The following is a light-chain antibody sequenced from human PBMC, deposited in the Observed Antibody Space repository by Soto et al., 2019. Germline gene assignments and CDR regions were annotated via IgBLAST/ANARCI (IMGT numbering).Light chain of an antibody. Sequence: QSVLTQPASVSGSPGQSITISCTGTSSDVGGYNYVSWYQQHPGKAPKLMIYDVSNRPSGVFNRFSGSKSGNTASLTISGLQAEDEADYYCSSYTSSSTHGFGTGTKVTVL. V-gene: IGLV2-14*01. J-gene: IGLJ1*01. CDR3: SSYTSSSTHG. CDR2: DVS. CDR1: SSDVGGYNY.